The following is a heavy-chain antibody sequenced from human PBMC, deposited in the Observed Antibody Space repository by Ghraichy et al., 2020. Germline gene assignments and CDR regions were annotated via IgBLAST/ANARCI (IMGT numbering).Heavy chain of an antibody. Sequence: SETLSLTCTVSGGSISSYYWSWIRQPPGKGLEWIGYIYYSGSTNYNPSLKSRVTISVDTSKNQFSLKLSSVTAADTAVYYCARAAHVYDYVWGSYRYDDAFDIWGQGTMVTVSS. CDR3: ARAAHVYDYVWGSYRYDDAFDI. D-gene: IGHD3-16*02. CDR1: GGSISSYY. V-gene: IGHV4-59*01. CDR2: IYYSGST. J-gene: IGHJ3*02.